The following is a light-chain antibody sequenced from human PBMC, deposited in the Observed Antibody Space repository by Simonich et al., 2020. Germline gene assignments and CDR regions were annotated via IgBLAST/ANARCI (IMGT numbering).Light chain of an antibody. V-gene: IGKV2D-29*02. J-gene: IGKJ5*01. CDR2: EVS. Sequence: DIVMTQTPLSLSVTPGQPASISCKSSHSPLHSDGKTYLYWYLQKPGQSPQLLIYEVSNRVSGVPDRFSGSGSGTDFTLKISRVEAEDVGVYYCMQSIQLPITFGQGTRLEIK. CDR3: MQSIQLPIT. CDR1: HSPLHSDGKTY.